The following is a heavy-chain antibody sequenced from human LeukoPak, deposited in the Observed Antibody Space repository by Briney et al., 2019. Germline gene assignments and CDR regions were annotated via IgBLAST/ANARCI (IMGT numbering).Heavy chain of an antibody. CDR1: GYTFTSYG. CDR2: ISAYNGNT. Sequence: AAVTVSLKASGYTFTSYGISWVRQAPGQGLEWMGWISAYNGNTNYAQKLQGRVTMTTDTSTSTAYMELRSLRSDDTAVYYCARGDGVRFLEWLSYGMDVWGQGTTVTVSS. V-gene: IGHV1-18*01. CDR3: ARGDGVRFLEWLSYGMDV. J-gene: IGHJ6*02. D-gene: IGHD3-3*01.